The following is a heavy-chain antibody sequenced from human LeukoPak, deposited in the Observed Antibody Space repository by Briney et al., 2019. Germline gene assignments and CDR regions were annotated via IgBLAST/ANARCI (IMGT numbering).Heavy chain of an antibody. CDR3: AKGASMTTVTTPDY. V-gene: IGHV3-30*18. D-gene: IGHD4-17*01. J-gene: IGHJ4*02. Sequence: GGSLRLSCAASGFTFSSYWMSWVRQAPGKGLEWVAVISYDGSNKYYADSVKGRFTISRDNSKNTLYLQMNSLRAEDTAVYYCAKGASMTTVTTPDYWGQGTLVTVSS. CDR2: ISYDGSNK. CDR1: GFTFSSYW.